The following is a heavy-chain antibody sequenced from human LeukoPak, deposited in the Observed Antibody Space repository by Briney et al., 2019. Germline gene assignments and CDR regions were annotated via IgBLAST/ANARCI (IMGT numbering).Heavy chain of an antibody. CDR3: ARWRGAQSEFDY. CDR2: LKESGIEK. V-gene: IGHV3-7*01. J-gene: IGHJ4*02. D-gene: IGHD3-3*01. Sequence: GGSPRLSCVGSGFMFSRYSMGWVRQAPGKGLEFVAHLKESGIEKEYVDSVKGRFTISRDNAENLLYLQMNSLRAEDTALYFCARWRGAQSEFDYWGQGTQVTVSS. CDR1: GFMFSRYS.